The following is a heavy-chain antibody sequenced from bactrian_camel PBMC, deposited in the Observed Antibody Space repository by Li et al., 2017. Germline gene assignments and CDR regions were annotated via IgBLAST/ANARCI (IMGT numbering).Heavy chain of an antibody. CDR3: ANRRRSSVFGCKLATGPIEESTFRS. Sequence: LVESGGDSVQAGGSLRLSCAVSGVSRSSYSSYCMGWFRQAPGKEREGVAAIDSDGSTNYADSVKGRFTISQDDTKRTLYLQMNDLKTEDTAKYFCANRRRSSVFGCKLATGPIEESTFRSWGQGTQVTVS. V-gene: IGHV3S67*01. CDR2: IDSDGST. J-gene: IGHJ6*01. CDR1: GVSRSSYSSYC. D-gene: IGHD2*01.